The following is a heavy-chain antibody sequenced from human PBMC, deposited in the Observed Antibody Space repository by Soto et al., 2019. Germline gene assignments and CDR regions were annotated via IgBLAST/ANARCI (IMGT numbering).Heavy chain of an antibody. CDR2: IKHDGSET. V-gene: IGHV3-7*01. CDR3: ARVVVAATIDP. D-gene: IGHD2-15*01. Sequence: EVQLVESGGGLVQPGGSLRLSCAASGFSFSDYSMTWVRQAPGKGLEWVADIKHDGSETHYLDSVKGRFTISRDDARNSLYLQISSLRAEATAVYYGARVVVAATIDPWGQGTLVTVSS. CDR1: GFSFSDYS. J-gene: IGHJ5*02.